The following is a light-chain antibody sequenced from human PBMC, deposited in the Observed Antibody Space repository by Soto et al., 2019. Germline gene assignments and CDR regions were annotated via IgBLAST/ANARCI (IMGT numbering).Light chain of an antibody. V-gene: IGKV1-5*01. CDR2: DVS. J-gene: IGKJ3*01. Sequence: DIQMTQSPSTLSASVGDRVTITCRASQSISDWLAWYQQRPGKAPKLLIYDVSTLESGVPSRFSGSRPRTQFTLTISTLQADASATYYCQQYNSYITFGPGTKVDFK. CDR1: QSISDW. CDR3: QQYNSYIT.